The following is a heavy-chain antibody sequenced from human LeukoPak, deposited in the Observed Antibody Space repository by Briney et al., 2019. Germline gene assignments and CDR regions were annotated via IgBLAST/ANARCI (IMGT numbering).Heavy chain of an antibody. Sequence: ASVKVSCKASGGTFSSYAISWVRQAPGQGPEWMGGIIPIFGTANYAQKFQGRVTITADKSTSTAYMELSSLRSEDTAVYYCARGRSYCSGGSCYSEDYYYGMDVWGKGTTVTVSS. CDR1: GGTFSSYA. J-gene: IGHJ6*04. CDR3: ARGRSYCSGGSCYSEDYYYGMDV. V-gene: IGHV1-69*06. D-gene: IGHD2-15*01. CDR2: IIPIFGTA.